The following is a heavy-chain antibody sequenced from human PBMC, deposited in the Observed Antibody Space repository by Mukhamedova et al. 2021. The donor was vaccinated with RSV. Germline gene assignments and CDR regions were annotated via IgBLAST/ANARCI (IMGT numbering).Heavy chain of an antibody. CDR3: TTVSALGEVSPRMDY. Sequence: DYAAPVKGRFTISRDDSKNTLYLQMNSLKTEDTAVYYCTTVSALGEVSPRMDYWGQGTLVTVSS. V-gene: IGHV3-15*01. J-gene: IGHJ4*02. D-gene: IGHD3-16*02.